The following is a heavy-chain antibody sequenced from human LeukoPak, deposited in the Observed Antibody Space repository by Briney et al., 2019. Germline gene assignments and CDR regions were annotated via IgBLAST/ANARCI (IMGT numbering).Heavy chain of an antibody. CDR2: ISGSGGST. CDR3: AKDSGSKQQPNWFDP. Sequence: GGSLRLSCAASGFTFSSYAMSWVRQAPGKGLEWVSAISGSGGSTYYADSVKGRFTISRDNSKNTLYLQMNSPRAEDTAVHYCAKDSGSKQQPNWFDPWGQGTLVTVSS. CDR1: GFTFSSYA. J-gene: IGHJ5*02. D-gene: IGHD6-13*01. V-gene: IGHV3-23*01.